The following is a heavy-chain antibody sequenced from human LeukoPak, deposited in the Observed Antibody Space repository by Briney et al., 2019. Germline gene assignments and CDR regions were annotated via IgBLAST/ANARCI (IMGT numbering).Heavy chain of an antibody. CDR1: GFTFSSYG. Sequence: GGSLRLSCAASGFTFSSYGMHWVRQAPGKGLEWVAVISYDGSNKYYADSVKGRFTISRDNSKNTLYLQMNSLRAEDTAVYYCAKSRNAPYYYYGMDVWGQGTTVTVSS. V-gene: IGHV3-30*18. J-gene: IGHJ6*02. CDR3: AKSRNAPYYYYGMDV. D-gene: IGHD2-2*01. CDR2: ISYDGSNK.